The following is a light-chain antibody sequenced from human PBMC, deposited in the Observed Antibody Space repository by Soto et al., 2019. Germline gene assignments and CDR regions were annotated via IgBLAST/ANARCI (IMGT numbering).Light chain of an antibody. J-gene: IGLJ3*02. CDR2: RDN. V-gene: IGLV1-47*01. CDR3: AIWDDSRGV. Sequence: QSVLTQPPSASGTPGQRVTISCAGSSSNIGTNYVYWYQQVPGTAPKLLIYRDNQRPSGVPDRFSGSRSGTSASLAISGLRSEDEADYYCAIWDDSRGVFGGGTKLTVL. CDR1: SSNIGTNY.